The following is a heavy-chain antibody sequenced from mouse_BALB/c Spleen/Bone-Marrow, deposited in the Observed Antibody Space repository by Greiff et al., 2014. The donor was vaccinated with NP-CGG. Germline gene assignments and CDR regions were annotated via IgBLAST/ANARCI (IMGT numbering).Heavy chain of an antibody. V-gene: IGHV1-80*01. D-gene: IGHD2-1*01. CDR3: ARSGKGAMDY. Sequence: QLQQSGAELVRPGSSVKISCKASGYVSSTYWMNWVKQRPGQGLERIGQIYPGDGDTNYNGKFKDKVILTADKSSSTAYMQLSSLTSEDSAVYFCARSGKGAMDYWGQGTSVTVSS. CDR2: IYPGDGDT. CDR1: GYVSSTYW. J-gene: IGHJ4*01.